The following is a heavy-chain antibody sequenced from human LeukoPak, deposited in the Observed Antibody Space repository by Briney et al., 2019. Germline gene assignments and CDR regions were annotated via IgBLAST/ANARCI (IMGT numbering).Heavy chain of an antibody. Sequence: ASVKVSCKASGYTFTGYYMHWVRQAPGQGLEWMGWINPNCGGTNYAQKFQGRVTMTRDTSISTAYMEMSRLRSDDTAVYYCARAVYSGYDYEAQYFDYWGQGTLVTVSS. J-gene: IGHJ4*02. D-gene: IGHD5-12*01. CDR3: ARAVYSGYDYEAQYFDY. CDR1: GYTFTGYY. V-gene: IGHV1-2*02. CDR2: INPNCGGT.